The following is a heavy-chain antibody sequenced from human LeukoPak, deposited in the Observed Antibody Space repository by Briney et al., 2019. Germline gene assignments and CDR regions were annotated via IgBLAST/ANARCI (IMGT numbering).Heavy chain of an antibody. V-gene: IGHV3-7*03. CDR1: GFTFGNFW. CDR3: AKVYDGGNPNAFDI. CDR2: IKHDGSEK. D-gene: IGHD4-23*01. Sequence: PGGSLRLSCAASGFTFGNFWMTWVRQAPGKGLEWVANIKHDGSEKYYVDSVKGRFTISRDNAKNSLYLQMNSLRAEDTAVYYCAKVYDGGNPNAFDIWGQGTMVTVSS. J-gene: IGHJ3*02.